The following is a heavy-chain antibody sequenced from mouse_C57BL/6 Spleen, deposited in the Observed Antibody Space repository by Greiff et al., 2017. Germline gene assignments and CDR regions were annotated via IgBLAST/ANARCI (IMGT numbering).Heavy chain of an antibody. D-gene: IGHD4-1*01. CDR2: IYPGDGDT. J-gene: IGHJ2*01. CDR3: ARDLGGYLDY. CDR1: GYAFSSSW. V-gene: IGHV1-82*01. Sequence: QVQLQQSGPELVKPGASVKISCKASGYAFSSSWMNWVKQRPGKGLEWIGRIYPGDGDTNYNGKFKGKATLTADKSSSTAYMQLSSLTSEDSAVYFCARDLGGYLDYWGQGTTLTVSS.